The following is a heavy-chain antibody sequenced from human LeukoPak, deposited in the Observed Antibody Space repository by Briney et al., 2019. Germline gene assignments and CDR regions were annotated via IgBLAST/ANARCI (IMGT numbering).Heavy chain of an antibody. J-gene: IGHJ3*02. CDR3: ARLAGERNDAFDI. CDR1: GGSISSGSYY. Sequence: SETLSLTCTVSGGSISSGSYYWSWIRQPAGKGLEWIGRIYISGSTNYNPSLKSRVTISVDTSKNQFSLKLSSVTAADTAVYYCARLAGERNDAFDIWGQGTMVTVSS. D-gene: IGHD7-27*01. CDR2: IYISGST. V-gene: IGHV4-61*02.